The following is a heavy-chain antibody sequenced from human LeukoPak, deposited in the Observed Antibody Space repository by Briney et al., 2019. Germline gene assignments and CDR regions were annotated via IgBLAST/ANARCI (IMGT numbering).Heavy chain of an antibody. Sequence: PSETLSLTCTVSGGSISSGGYSWSWIRQPPGKGLEWIGEINHSGSTNYNPSLKSRVTISVDTSKNQFSLKLSSVTAADTAVYYCARGGHSSGWFNYYGMDVWGQGTTVTVSS. J-gene: IGHJ6*02. V-gene: IGHV4-39*07. CDR3: ARGGHSSGWFNYYGMDV. CDR1: GGSISSGGYS. D-gene: IGHD6-19*01. CDR2: INHSGST.